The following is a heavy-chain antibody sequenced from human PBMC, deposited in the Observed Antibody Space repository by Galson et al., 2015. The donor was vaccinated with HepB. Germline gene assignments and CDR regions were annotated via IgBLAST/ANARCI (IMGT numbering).Heavy chain of an antibody. J-gene: IGHJ4*02. CDR1: GFTFSDYY. CDR3: ARAREGGYDYVGY. D-gene: IGHD5-12*01. Sequence: SLRLSCAASGFTFSDYYMSWIRQAPGKGLEWVSYISSSSSYTNYADPVKGRFTISRDNAKNSLYLQMNSLRAEDTAVYYCARAREGGYDYVGYWGQGTLVTVSS. CDR2: ISSSSSYT. V-gene: IGHV3-11*06.